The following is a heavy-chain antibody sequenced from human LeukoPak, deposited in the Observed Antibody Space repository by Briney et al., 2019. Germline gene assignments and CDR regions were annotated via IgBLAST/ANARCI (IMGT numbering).Heavy chain of an antibody. CDR2: IYTSGST. CDR3: ARDADIVVASEPYFGY. Sequence: SETLSLTCTVSGGSISSYYWSWIRQPAGKGLEWIGRIYTSGSTNYNPSLKSRVTMSVDTSKNQFSLKLSSVTAADTAVYYCARDADIVVASEPYFGYWGQGTLVTVSS. D-gene: IGHD2-2*01. CDR1: GGSISSYY. V-gene: IGHV4-4*07. J-gene: IGHJ4*02.